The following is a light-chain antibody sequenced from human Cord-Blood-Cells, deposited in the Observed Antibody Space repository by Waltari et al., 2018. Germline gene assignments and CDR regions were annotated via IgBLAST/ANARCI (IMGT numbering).Light chain of an antibody. Sequence: DIVMTQSPDSLAVSLGERATINCKSSQSVLYSSNNKNYLAWYQQKPGQPPKLLIYWASTRESGVPDRFSGSGSGTDFTLTISSLQPEDFATYYCQQANSFPPLFGGGTKVEIK. J-gene: IGKJ4*01. CDR3: QQANSFPPL. CDR1: QSVLYSSNNKNY. CDR2: WAS. V-gene: IGKV4-1*01.